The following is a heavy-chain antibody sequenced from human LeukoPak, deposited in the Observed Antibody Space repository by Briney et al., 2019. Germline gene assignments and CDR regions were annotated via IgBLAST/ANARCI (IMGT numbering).Heavy chain of an antibody. CDR1: GFTFSSYA. CDR2: ISGSGGST. D-gene: IGHD1-20*01. Sequence: PGGSLRLSCAASGFTFSSYAMSWVRQAPGKGLEWVSAISGSGGSTYYADSVKGRFTISRDNSKNTLYLQMNSLRGEDRAVYYCAKDEDESITGGNWFDPWGQGTLVTVSS. V-gene: IGHV3-23*01. CDR3: AKDEDESITGGNWFDP. J-gene: IGHJ5*02.